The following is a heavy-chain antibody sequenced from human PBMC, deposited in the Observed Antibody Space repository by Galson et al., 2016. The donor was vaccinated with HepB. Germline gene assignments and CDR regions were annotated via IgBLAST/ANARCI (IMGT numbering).Heavy chain of an antibody. CDR3: ATLEHSGYDWGVYGC. J-gene: IGHJ4*02. Sequence: SETLSLTCTVSGGSISSSRHYWGWIRQPPGKGLEWIGSFSLSGSASNNPSLKSRVTISVDISKNQFSLKLNSVTAADTAVYYCATLEHSGYDWGVYGCWGQGTLVTVSS. V-gene: IGHV4-39*01. CDR1: GGSISSSRHY. D-gene: IGHD5-12*01. CDR2: FSLSGSA.